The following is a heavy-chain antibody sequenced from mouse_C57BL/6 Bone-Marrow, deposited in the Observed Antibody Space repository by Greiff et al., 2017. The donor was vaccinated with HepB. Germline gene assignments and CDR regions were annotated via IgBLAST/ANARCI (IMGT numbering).Heavy chain of an antibody. CDR2: INPSSGYT. J-gene: IGHJ1*03. CDR3: AGDDYWYFDV. CDR1: GYTFTSYT. Sequence: VMLVESGADLARPGASVKMSCKASGYTFTSYTMHWVKQRPGQGLEWIGYINPSSGYTKYNQKFKDKATLTADKSSSTAYMQLSSLTSEDSAVYNCAGDDYWYFDVWGTGTTVTVSS. V-gene: IGHV1-4*01.